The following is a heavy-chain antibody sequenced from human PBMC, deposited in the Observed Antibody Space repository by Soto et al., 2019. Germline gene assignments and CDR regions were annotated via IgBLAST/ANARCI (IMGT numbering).Heavy chain of an antibody. CDR2: IWYDGSNK. J-gene: IGHJ4*02. D-gene: IGHD3-22*01. CDR3: ARDRSPSGYYDSSGYEPQPLXY. CDR1: GFTFSSYG. V-gene: IGHV3-33*01. Sequence: PGGSLRLSCAASGFTFSSYGMHWVRQAPGKGLEWVAVIWYDGSNKYYADSVKGRFTISRDNSKNTLYLQMNSLRAEDTAVYYCARDRSPSGYYDSSGYEPQPLXYWGQGTLVXVPQ.